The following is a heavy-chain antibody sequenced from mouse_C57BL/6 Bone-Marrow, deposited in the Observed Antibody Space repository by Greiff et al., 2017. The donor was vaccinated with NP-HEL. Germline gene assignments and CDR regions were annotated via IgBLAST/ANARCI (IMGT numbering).Heavy chain of an antibody. CDR1: GYSITSGYY. CDR3: ARIYDGYFY. D-gene: IGHD2-3*01. V-gene: IGHV3-6*01. J-gene: IGHJ3*01. CDR2: ISYDGSN. Sequence: DVQLQESGPGLVKPSQSLSLTCSVTGYSITSGYYWNWIRQFPGNKLEWMGYISYDGSNNYNPSLKNRISITRDTSKNQFFLKLNSVTTEDTATYYCARIYDGYFYWGQGTLVTVSA.